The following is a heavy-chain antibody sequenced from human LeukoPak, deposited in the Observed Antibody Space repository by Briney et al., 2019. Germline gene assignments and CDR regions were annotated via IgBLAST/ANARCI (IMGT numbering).Heavy chain of an antibody. J-gene: IGHJ4*02. D-gene: IGHD3-22*01. CDR1: SGSISTSNYY. CDR3: ARDTYYYDSSGYLYFDY. V-gene: IGHV4-39*07. CDR2: IFYSGST. Sequence: PSETLSLTCTVSSGSISTSNYYWGWVRQPPGKALEWIGNIFYSGSTYYSPSLKSRVTISLDTSKNQFSLKLRSVTAAVTAVYYCARDTYYYDSSGYLYFDYWGQGTLVTVSS.